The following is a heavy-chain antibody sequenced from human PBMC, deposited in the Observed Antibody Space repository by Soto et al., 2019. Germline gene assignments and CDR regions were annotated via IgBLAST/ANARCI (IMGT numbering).Heavy chain of an antibody. Sequence: PXGTLALTCAVYGGSVNGYYWNGIRQPPGKGLEWIGEINHTGGTHYNPSLKSRATMSVDTSRNQFSLRLSSVTAADTAIYYCATRITVFGLLIPPFDPWGQGTQVTVSS. J-gene: IGHJ5*02. V-gene: IGHV4-34*01. D-gene: IGHD3-3*01. CDR3: ATRITVFGLLIPPFDP. CDR2: INHTGGT. CDR1: GGSVNGYY.